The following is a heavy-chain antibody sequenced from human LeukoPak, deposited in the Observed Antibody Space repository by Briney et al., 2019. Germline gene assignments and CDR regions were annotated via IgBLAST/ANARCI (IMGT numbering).Heavy chain of an antibody. CDR2: ISYDGSNK. CDR1: RFTFSSYG. D-gene: IGHD6-19*01. V-gene: IGHV3-30*18. CDR3: ANIPFIAVAGPPDY. Sequence: GGSLRLSCAASRFTFSSYGMHWVRQAPGKGLEWVAVISYDGSNKYYADSVKGRFTISRDNSKNTLYLQMNSLRAEDTAVYYCANIPFIAVAGPPDYWGQGTLVTVSS. J-gene: IGHJ4*02.